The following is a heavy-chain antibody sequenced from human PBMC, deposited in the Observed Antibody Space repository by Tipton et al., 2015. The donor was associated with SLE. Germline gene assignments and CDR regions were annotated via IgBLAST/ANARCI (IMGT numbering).Heavy chain of an antibody. CDR2: INHSGST. D-gene: IGHD3-16*01. CDR1: GGSFSDYY. Sequence: LRLSCDVYGGSFSDYYWSWIRQPPGKGLEWIGEINHSGSTNYNPSLKSRVTISVDTSKNQFSLNLGSVTAADTAVYYCARGPTSVSHDFDYWGQGTLVTVSS. J-gene: IGHJ4*02. CDR3: ARGPTSVSHDFDY. V-gene: IGHV4-34*01.